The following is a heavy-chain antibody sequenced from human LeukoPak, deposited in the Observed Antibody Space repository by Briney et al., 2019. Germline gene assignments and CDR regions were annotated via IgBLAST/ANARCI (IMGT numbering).Heavy chain of an antibody. Sequence: SETLSLTCAVYGGSFSGYYWSWIRQPPGKGLEWIGEINHSGSTNYNPSLKSRVTISVDTSKNQFSLKLSSVTAADTAVYYCARVAYCSGGSCYGRFGWFDPWGQGTLVTVSS. CDR3: ARVAYCSGGSCYGRFGWFDP. J-gene: IGHJ5*02. CDR2: INHSGST. D-gene: IGHD2-15*01. CDR1: GGSFSGYY. V-gene: IGHV4-34*01.